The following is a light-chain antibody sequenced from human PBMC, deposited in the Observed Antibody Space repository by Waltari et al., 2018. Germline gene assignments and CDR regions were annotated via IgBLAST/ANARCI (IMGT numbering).Light chain of an antibody. CDR1: QNIGNY. CDR2: GAS. CDR3: QHHVRLPAT. J-gene: IGKJ1*01. Sequence: IVLTQSPGPLSLSPGGRATLSCRASQNIGNYLAWYQQKPGQAPRLLIYGASSRAAGIPDRFSGSGSGADFSLTISRLEPEDFAVYYCQHHVRLPATFGQGTKV. V-gene: IGKV3-20*01.